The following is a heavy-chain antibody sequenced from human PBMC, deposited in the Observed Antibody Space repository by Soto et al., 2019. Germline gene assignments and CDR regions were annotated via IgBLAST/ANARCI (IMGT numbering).Heavy chain of an antibody. J-gene: IGHJ6*02. CDR2: IDPIDSKT. CDR3: ARRIAGASGYYYYAFDV. Sequence: EVQLEQSGAEVKKPGESLRISCKGSGCNFDTYWINWVRQTPGKGLEWMGRIDPIDSKTKYSPSLEGHITISVDKSISTTYLQWSSLKASDTAIYYCARRIAGASGYYYYAFDVWGQGTAVTVSS. CDR1: GCNFDTYW. V-gene: IGHV5-10-1*03. D-gene: IGHD6-13*01.